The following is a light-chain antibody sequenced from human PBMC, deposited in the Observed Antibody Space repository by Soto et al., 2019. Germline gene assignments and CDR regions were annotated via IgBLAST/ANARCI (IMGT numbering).Light chain of an antibody. CDR1: SCSVSTTSY. CDR3: VLYMGGGISV. Sequence: QTVVTQEPSFSVSPGGTVTLTCGLSSCSVSTTSYPSWYQQTPGQAPRTLIYSTNTRSSGVPDRFSGSILGNKAALTIAGAQADDESDYYCVLYMGGGISVFGGGTKVTVL. J-gene: IGLJ2*01. V-gene: IGLV8-61*01. CDR2: STN.